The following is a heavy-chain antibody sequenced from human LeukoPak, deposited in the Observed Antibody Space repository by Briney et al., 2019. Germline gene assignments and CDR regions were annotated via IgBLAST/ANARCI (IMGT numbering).Heavy chain of an antibody. CDR1: GYTFTGYY. J-gene: IGHJ4*02. CDR2: INPNSGGT. CDR3: ARGQYYFDY. Sequence: ATVKVSCKASGYTFTGYYMHWMRQAPGQGLEWMGWINPNSGGTNYAQKFQGRVAMTRDTSTSTVYMELSSLRSEDTVVYYCARGQYYFDYWGQGTLVTVSS. V-gene: IGHV1-2*02.